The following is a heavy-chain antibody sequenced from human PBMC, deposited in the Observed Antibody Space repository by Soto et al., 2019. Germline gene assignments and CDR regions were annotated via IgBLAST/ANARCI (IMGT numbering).Heavy chain of an antibody. CDR2: ISIGGDYI. J-gene: IGHJ4*02. CDR1: GFTFTTYS. D-gene: IGHD3-22*01. Sequence: EVQLLESGGGLVKPGGSLRLSCAASGFTFTTYSMNWVRQAPGKGLEWVSSISIGGDYIHYADSVRGRFTISRDDAKNSLSLQMNSLRPEDTAVYYCARDKYFDSSGFDYWGQGTLVTVSS. V-gene: IGHV3-21*01. CDR3: ARDKYFDSSGFDY.